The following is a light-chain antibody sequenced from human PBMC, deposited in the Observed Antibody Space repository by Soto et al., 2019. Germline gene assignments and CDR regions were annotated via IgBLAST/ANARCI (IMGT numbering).Light chain of an antibody. Sequence: DTVMTQSPLSLSVTPGETASISCRSSQSLLHSNGDNQLDWYVQNPGQSPQLLIYLGSNTASGVPERFSGSEGGTAFIPNISRVEAEDAGVSYCMQGLQRPVSCGGGTTVELK. CDR1: QSLLHSNGDNQ. J-gene: IGKJ4*01. V-gene: IGKV2-28*01. CDR3: MQGLQRPVS. CDR2: LGS.